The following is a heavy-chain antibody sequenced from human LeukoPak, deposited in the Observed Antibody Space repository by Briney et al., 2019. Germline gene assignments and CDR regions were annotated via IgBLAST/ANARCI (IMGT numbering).Heavy chain of an antibody. CDR3: AREYSSSSDYYYMDV. CDR2: IIPIFGTA. D-gene: IGHD6-6*01. Sequence: KVSCKASGGTFSSYAISWVRQAPGQGLEWMGGIIPIFGTANYAQKFQGRVTITADESTSTAYMELSSLRSEDTAVYYCAREYSSSSDYYYMDVWGKGTTVTVSS. V-gene: IGHV1-69*01. CDR1: GGTFSSYA. J-gene: IGHJ6*03.